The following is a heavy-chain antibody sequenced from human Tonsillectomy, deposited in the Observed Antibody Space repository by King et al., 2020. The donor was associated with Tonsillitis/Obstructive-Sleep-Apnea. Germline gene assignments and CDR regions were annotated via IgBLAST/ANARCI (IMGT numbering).Heavy chain of an antibody. Sequence: VQLVESGGGLVQPGGSLRLSCAASGFTFSTYWMSWVRQAPGKGLEWVANIKHDGSEKYYVDSVKGRFTISRDNAKNSLDLQMNSLRVEDTAVYYCAREPTFPTYYYGPGTNDGFDVWGQGTMVTVSS. CDR2: IKHDGSEK. CDR3: AREPTFPTYYYGPGTNDGFDV. J-gene: IGHJ3*01. V-gene: IGHV3-7*01. D-gene: IGHD3-10*01. CDR1: GFTFSTYW.